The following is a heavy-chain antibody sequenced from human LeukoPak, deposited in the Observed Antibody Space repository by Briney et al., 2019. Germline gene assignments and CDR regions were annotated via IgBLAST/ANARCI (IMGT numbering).Heavy chain of an antibody. D-gene: IGHD6-13*01. CDR2: ISAYNGNT. CDR3: ARDGGIAAAGTGRVFDY. J-gene: IGHJ4*02. Sequence: ASVKVSCKASGYTFTSYGISWVRQAPGQGLEWRGRISAYNGNTNYAQKLQGRVTMTTDTSTSTAYMELRSLRSDDTAVYYCARDGGIAAAGTGRVFDYWGQGTLVTVSS. CDR1: GYTFTSYG. V-gene: IGHV1-18*01.